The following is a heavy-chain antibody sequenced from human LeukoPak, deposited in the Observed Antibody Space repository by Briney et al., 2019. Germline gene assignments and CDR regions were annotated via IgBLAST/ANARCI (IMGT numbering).Heavy chain of an antibody. J-gene: IGHJ5*02. Sequence: GASVKVSCKASGYTFTGYYMHWVRQAPGQGLEWMGWIDPNSGGTNYAQKFQGRVTMTRDTSISTAYMELSRLRSDDTAVYYCAAAAGPSDWFDPWGQGTLVTVSS. CDR1: GYTFTGYY. V-gene: IGHV1-2*02. CDR3: AAAAGPSDWFDP. CDR2: IDPNSGGT. D-gene: IGHD6-13*01.